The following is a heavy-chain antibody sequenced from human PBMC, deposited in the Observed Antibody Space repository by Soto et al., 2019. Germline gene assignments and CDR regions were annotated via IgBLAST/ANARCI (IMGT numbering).Heavy chain of an antibody. CDR2: IYRGDGT. J-gene: IGHJ4*02. D-gene: IGHD3-9*01. CDR1: GFTVSSNY. Sequence: GGSLRLSCAASGFTVSSNYMSWVRQAPGKGPDWVSGIYRGDGTYYADSVKGRFTTSRDKSKNTLYLQMNSLRAEDTAVYYCARGAENYDILTGYSEGTLDYWGQGTLVTVSS. CDR3: ARGAENYDILTGYSEGTLDY. V-gene: IGHV3-66*01.